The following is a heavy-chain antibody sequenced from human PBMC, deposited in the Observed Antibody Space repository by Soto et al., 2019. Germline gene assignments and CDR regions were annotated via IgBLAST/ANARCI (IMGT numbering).Heavy chain of an antibody. CDR1: GGSISSSSYY. J-gene: IGHJ4*02. D-gene: IGHD6-13*01. CDR3: ARSLLPGYSSSWYVSGYYFDY. CDR2: IYYSGST. Sequence: QLQLQESGPGLVKPSETLSLTCTVSGGSISSSSYYWGWIRQPPGKGLEWIGSIYYSGSTYYNPSLKGRVTISVDTSKNQFSLKLSSVTAADTAVYYCARSLLPGYSSSWYVSGYYFDYWGQGTLVTVSS. V-gene: IGHV4-39*01.